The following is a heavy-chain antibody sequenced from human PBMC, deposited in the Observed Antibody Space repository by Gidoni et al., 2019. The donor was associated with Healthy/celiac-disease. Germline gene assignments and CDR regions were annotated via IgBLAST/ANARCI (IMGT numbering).Heavy chain of an antibody. Sequence: EVQLVESGGGLVQPGGSLRLSCAASGSTFSSYEMNWVRQAPGKGLEWVSYISSSGSTIYYADSVKGRFTISRDNAKNSLYLQMNSLRAEDTAVYYCARGPFGYDILTGYYRDAFDIWGQGTMVTVSS. CDR3: ARGPFGYDILTGYYRDAFDI. D-gene: IGHD3-9*01. CDR2: ISSSGSTI. V-gene: IGHV3-48*03. J-gene: IGHJ3*02. CDR1: GSTFSSYE.